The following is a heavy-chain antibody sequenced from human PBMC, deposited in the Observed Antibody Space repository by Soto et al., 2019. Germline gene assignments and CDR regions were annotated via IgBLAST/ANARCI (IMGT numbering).Heavy chain of an antibody. D-gene: IGHD2-2*01. CDR1: GGTISSWY. CDR2: IYYSGST. CDR3: ARLHCDSPNCVPLDP. Sequence: SETLSLTCTVSGGTISSWYWSWIRQPPGKGLEWIGYIYYSGSTNYNPSLKSRVTISVDTSKNQLSLELSSVTAADTAVYYCARLHCDSPNCVPLDPWGQGTLVTVSS. J-gene: IGHJ5*02. V-gene: IGHV4-59*08.